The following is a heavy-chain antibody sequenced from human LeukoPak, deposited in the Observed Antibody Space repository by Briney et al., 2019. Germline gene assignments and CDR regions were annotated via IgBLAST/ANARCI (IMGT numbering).Heavy chain of an antibody. CDR1: GGSISSSSYY. J-gene: IGHJ4*02. Sequence: SETLSLTCTVSGGSISSSSYYWGWIRQPPGNGLEWIGSIYYSGSTYYNPSLKSRVTISVDTSKNQFSLKLSSVTAADTAVYYCARVYSNHFDYWGQGTLVTVSS. V-gene: IGHV4-39*01. CDR3: ARVYSNHFDY. CDR2: IYYSGST. D-gene: IGHD6-13*01.